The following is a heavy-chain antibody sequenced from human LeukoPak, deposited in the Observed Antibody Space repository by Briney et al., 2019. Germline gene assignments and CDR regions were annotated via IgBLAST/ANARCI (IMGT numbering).Heavy chain of an antibody. CDR2: INPSGGGT. D-gene: IGHD2/OR15-2a*01. Sequence: ASVKVPCKASGYTFTNYFMHWVRQAPGQGLEWMGVINPSGGGTTYAQRFQGRVTMTRDTSTSTVHMELSSLRSGDTAVYYRARGQNKCLGHWGQGTLVTVSS. CDR1: GYTFTNYF. CDR3: ARGQNKCLGH. V-gene: IGHV1-46*01. J-gene: IGHJ4*02.